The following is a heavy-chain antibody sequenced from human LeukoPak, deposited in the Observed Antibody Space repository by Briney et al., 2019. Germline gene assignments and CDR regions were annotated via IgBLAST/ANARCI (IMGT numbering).Heavy chain of an antibody. J-gene: IGHJ4*02. CDR1: GGSISSYY. V-gene: IGHV4-4*07. Sequence: TSETLSLTCTVSGGSISSYYWSWIRQPAGKGLEWIGRIYTSGSTNYNPSLKSRVTMSVDTSKNQFSLKLSSVTAADTAVYYCARHVADGDYARWYFDYWGQGTLVTVSS. CDR2: IYTSGST. D-gene: IGHD4-17*01. CDR3: ARHVADGDYARWYFDY.